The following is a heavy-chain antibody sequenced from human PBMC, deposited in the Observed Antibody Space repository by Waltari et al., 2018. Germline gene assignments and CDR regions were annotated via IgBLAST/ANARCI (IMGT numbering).Heavy chain of an antibody. CDR3: ARDSPYYYDSSGYYLIPPSNDAFDI. Sequence: SAYNGNTNYAQKLQGRVTMTTDTSTSTAYMELRSLRSDDTAVYYCARDSPYYYDSSGYYLIPPSNDAFDIWGQGTMVTVSS. J-gene: IGHJ3*02. D-gene: IGHD3-22*01. V-gene: IGHV1-18*01. CDR2: SAYNGNT.